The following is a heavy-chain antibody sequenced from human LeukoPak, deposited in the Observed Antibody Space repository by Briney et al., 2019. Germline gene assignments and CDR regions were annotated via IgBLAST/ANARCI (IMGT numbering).Heavy chain of an antibody. Sequence: ASVRVSCKASGYTFTSYGFSWVRQAPGQGLEWMGWISDYNGHTEYTHKLQGRVSMTTDTSTSTAYMELRSLTSDDTAVYYCARDVGVSRFDFWGQGTLVTVSS. J-gene: IGHJ4*02. CDR1: GYTFTSYG. D-gene: IGHD2-21*01. CDR3: ARDVGVSRFDF. CDR2: ISDYNGHT. V-gene: IGHV1-18*01.